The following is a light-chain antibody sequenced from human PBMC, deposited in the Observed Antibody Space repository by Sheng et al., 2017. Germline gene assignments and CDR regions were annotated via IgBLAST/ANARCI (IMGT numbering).Light chain of an antibody. CDR3: QQYGSSPFT. CDR1: QSVSSSY. J-gene: IGKJ3*01. V-gene: IGKV3-20*01. CDR2: GTS. Sequence: EIVLTQSPGTLSLSPGERATLSCRPSQSVSSSYLAWYQQKPGQAPRLLIYGTSSRATGIPDRFSGSGSGTDITLTISRLEPEDFAVYYCQQYGSSPFTFGLGPKWISN.